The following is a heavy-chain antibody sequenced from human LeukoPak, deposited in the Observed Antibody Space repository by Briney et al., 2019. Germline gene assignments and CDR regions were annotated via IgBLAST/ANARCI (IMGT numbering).Heavy chain of an antibody. CDR3: ARELKRGYSGYDLGY. Sequence: GGSLRLSCAASGFTVSSNYMRWVRQAPGKGLEWVSVIYSGGSTYYADSVKGRFTISRHNSKNTLYLQMNSLRAEDTAVYYCARELKRGYSGYDLGYWGQGTLVTVSS. J-gene: IGHJ4*02. D-gene: IGHD5-12*01. CDR2: IYSGGST. V-gene: IGHV3-53*04. CDR1: GFTVSSNY.